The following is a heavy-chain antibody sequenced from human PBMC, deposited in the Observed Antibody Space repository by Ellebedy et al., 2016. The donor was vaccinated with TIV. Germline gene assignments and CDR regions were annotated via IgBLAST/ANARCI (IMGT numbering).Heavy chain of an antibody. CDR1: GFTFSTYP. J-gene: IGHJ4*02. Sequence: GESLKIPCAASGFTFSTYPMTWVRQAPGQGLEWVSIISSNGGTTYYADPVKGRFTSSRDNAKNTRFLQMNSLKAEDTAVYSCAAQRPLREGDWYGLYWGQGSQVTVSS. V-gene: IGHV3-23*01. D-gene: IGHD6-19*01. CDR2: ISSNGGTT. CDR3: AAQRPLREGDWYGLY.